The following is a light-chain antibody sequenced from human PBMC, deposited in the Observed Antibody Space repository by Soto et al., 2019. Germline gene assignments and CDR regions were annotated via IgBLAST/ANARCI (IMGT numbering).Light chain of an antibody. Sequence: DIQLTQSPSFLSASVGDRVIITCRASQGISSYLAWYQQKPGKAPKLLIYAASTLQSGVPSRFSGSGFGTEFTLTISSLQPEDFATYYCQQLRTFGGGTKVDNK. CDR2: AAS. V-gene: IGKV1-9*01. CDR1: QGISSY. J-gene: IGKJ4*01. CDR3: QQLRT.